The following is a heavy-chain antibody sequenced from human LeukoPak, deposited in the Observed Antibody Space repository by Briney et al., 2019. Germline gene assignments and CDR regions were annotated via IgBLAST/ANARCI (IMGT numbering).Heavy chain of an antibody. J-gene: IGHJ4*02. D-gene: IGHD5-24*01. Sequence: PGGSLRLSCAGSGFTFSSYSMNWVRQAPGKGLEWVSYSSGSSSTVYYADSVKGRFTISRDNAKNSLYLQMNSLRDEDTAVYYCARDSQDGYGDYFDYWGQGTLVTVSS. CDR2: SSGSSSTV. CDR3: ARDSQDGYGDYFDY. CDR1: GFTFSSYS. V-gene: IGHV3-48*02.